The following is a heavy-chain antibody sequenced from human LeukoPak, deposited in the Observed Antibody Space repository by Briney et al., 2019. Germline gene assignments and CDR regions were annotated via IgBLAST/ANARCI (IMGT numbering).Heavy chain of an antibody. CDR2: IYPGDSDT. CDR3: ARQVADIIVVPAAMAFDS. CDR1: GYIFTSSW. V-gene: IGHV5-51*01. Sequence: GGSLQISCKASGYIFTSSWIGWVRQMPGKGLEWMGIIYPGDSDTKYSPSFQGQVTFSVDKSLNIAFLQWSSLKASDSATYYCARQVADIIVVPAAMAFDSWGQGTLLTVS. D-gene: IGHD2-2*01. J-gene: IGHJ4*02.